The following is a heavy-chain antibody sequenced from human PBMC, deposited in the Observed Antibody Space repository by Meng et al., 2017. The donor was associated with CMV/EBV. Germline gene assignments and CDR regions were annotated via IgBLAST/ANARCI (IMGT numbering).Heavy chain of an antibody. Sequence: GESLKISCAASGFTLSTYTMHWVRQAPGKGLEWVAAFQYDGSDEYYADSVKGRFTISRDNAKNSLYLQMNSLRAEDTAVYYCERGWNYVDQRVFDYWGQGTLVTVSS. D-gene: IGHD1-7*01. V-gene: IGHV3-30*04. CDR2: FQYDGSDE. J-gene: IGHJ4*02. CDR3: ERGWNYVDQRVFDY. CDR1: GFTLSTYT.